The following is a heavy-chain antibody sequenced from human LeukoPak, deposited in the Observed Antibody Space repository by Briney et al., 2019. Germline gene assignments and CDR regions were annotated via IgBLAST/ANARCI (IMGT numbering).Heavy chain of an antibody. Sequence: ETLSLTCTVSGYSISSGYYWSWIRQPPGKGLEWIGYIYYSGSSNYNPSLKSRVTISVDTSKNQFSLKLSSVTAADTAVYYCARGPYYYMDVWGKGTTVTVSS. CDR3: ARGPYYYMDV. CDR2: IYYSGSS. V-gene: IGHV4-61*01. J-gene: IGHJ6*03. CDR1: GYSISSGYY.